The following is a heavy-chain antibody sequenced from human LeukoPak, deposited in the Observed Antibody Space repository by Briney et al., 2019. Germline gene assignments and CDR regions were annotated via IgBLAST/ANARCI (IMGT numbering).Heavy chain of an antibody. Sequence: PGGSLRLSCAASGFTFSSYAMTWVRQAPGKGLEWVSGISGSGGSTYYADSVKGRFTISRDNSKNTLYLQMNSLRAEDTAVYYCARDLGYDSSGYYHYFDYWGQGTLVTVSS. V-gene: IGHV3-23*01. CDR1: GFTFSSYA. CDR2: ISGSGGST. J-gene: IGHJ4*02. CDR3: ARDLGYDSSGYYHYFDY. D-gene: IGHD3-22*01.